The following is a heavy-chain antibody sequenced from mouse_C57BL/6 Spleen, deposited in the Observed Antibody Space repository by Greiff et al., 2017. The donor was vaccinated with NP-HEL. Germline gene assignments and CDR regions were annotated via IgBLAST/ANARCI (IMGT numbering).Heavy chain of an antibody. J-gene: IGHJ1*03. Sequence: VQGVESGAELVKPGASVKISCKASGYAFSSYWMNWVKQRPGKGLEWIGQIYPGDGDTNYNGKFKGKATLTADKSSSTAYMQLSSLTSEDSAVYFCARRTTRWYFDVWGTGTTVTVSS. D-gene: IGHD1-1*01. V-gene: IGHV1-80*01. CDR3: ARRTTRWYFDV. CDR2: IYPGDGDT. CDR1: GYAFSSYW.